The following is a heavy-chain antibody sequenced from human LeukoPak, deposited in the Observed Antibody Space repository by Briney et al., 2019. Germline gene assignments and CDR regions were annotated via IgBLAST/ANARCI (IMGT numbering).Heavy chain of an antibody. Sequence: GGSLRLSCAASGFTFSSYAMNWVRQAPGKGLEWVSYISTSVNTIYYADSVKGRFTVSRDNAKNSLYLQMNSLRAEDTAVYYCARATVVTSPLDYWGQGTLVTVSS. CDR2: ISTSVNTI. J-gene: IGHJ4*02. CDR1: GFTFSSYA. D-gene: IGHD4-23*01. V-gene: IGHV3-48*04. CDR3: ARATVVTSPLDY.